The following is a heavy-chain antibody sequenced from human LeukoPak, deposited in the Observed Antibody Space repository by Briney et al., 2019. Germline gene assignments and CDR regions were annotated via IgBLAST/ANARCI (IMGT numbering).Heavy chain of an antibody. D-gene: IGHD3-22*01. CDR1: GFTISDHY. CDR2: SRNKANRYTT. J-gene: IGHJ4*02. Sequence: PGGSLRLSCAASGFTISDHYMDWVRQAPGKGLEWVGRSRNKANRYTTEYAASVKGRFTISRDESKNSLYLQMSSLKTDDTAVYYCARAGDYYSTGDCWGQGTLVTVSS. CDR3: ARAGDYYSTGDC. V-gene: IGHV3-72*01.